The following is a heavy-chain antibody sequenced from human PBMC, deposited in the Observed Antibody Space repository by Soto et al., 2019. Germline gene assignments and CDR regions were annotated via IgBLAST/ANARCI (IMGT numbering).Heavy chain of an antibody. CDR2: IKEDGSVK. V-gene: IGHV3-7*05. D-gene: IGHD6-6*01. J-gene: IGHJ4*02. CDR3: ARIGYSSSSEDY. CDR1: GFTFSHYW. Sequence: GGSLRLSCAASGFTFSHYWMSWVRQAPGKGLEWVANIKEDGSVKYYVDSVKGRFTISRDNAKNSVYLQMNSLRTEDTAVYHCARIGYSSSSEDYWGQGTLVTVSS.